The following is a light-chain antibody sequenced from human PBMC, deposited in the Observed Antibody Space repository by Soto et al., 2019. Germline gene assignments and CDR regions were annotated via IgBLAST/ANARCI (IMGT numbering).Light chain of an antibody. V-gene: IGKV3D-20*02. CDR1: QSISGSY. CDR3: QQRSNWPSLT. CDR2: GAS. J-gene: IGKJ4*01. Sequence: EIVLTQSPGTLSLSPGERVTLSCRASQSISGSYLAWYQQKPGQAPRLLIYGASSRATGIPDRFSGSGSGTDFTLTISSLEPEDSAVYYCQQRSNWPSLTFGGGTKVDIK.